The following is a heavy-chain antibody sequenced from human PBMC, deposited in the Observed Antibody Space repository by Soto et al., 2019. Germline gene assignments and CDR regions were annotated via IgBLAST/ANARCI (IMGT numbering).Heavy chain of an antibody. J-gene: IGHJ5*02. CDR3: AREIVTAGGNNYFDP. D-gene: IGHD2-21*02. V-gene: IGHV4-4*02. Sequence: SETLSLTCGVSGGTVASSHWWSWVRQSPGRGLEWIGNVYHTGDTNFNPSLQSRVTFSVDKSNNQFSLRLTSVTAADTAVYFCAREIVTAGGNNYFDPRRPGTLVTVSS. CDR2: VYHTGDT. CDR1: GGTVASSHW.